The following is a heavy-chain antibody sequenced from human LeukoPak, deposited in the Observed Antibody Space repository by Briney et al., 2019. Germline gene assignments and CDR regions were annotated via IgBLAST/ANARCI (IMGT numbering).Heavy chain of an antibody. Sequence: PSETLSLTCTVSGGSISGSSYFWGWIRQPPGKGLEWIASIYYSGTTYYNPSPKSRVAISVDTSKNQFSLRLNSVPAAETAVYYCARHPLSLAARILYFDYWGQGSLATVSS. V-gene: IGHV4-39*01. CDR3: ARHPLSLAARILYFDY. CDR1: GGSISGSSYF. J-gene: IGHJ4*02. D-gene: IGHD3-16*01. CDR2: IYYSGTT.